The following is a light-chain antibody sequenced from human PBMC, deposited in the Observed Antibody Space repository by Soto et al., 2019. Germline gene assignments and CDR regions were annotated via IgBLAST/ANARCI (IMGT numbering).Light chain of an antibody. J-gene: IGKJ1*01. CDR1: QSISGT. V-gene: IGKV3-20*01. CDR3: QQYGSTPVT. CDR2: GAT. Sequence: EIVLTQSPGTLSLSPGDSATLSCRASQSISGTLAWYQQKPGQAPRLLIYGATSRATGVPDRFSGSGSGTDFTLTINRLEPEDFAVYYCQQYGSTPVTFGQGTKVDI.